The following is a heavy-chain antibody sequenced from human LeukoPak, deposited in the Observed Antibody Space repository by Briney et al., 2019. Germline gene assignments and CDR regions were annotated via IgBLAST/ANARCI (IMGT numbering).Heavy chain of an antibody. D-gene: IGHD2-2*01. Sequence: GGSLRLSCAASGFTFSSYEMNWVRQAPGKGLEWVSYISSSGSTIYYADSVKGRFTISRDNAKNSLYLQMNSLRAEDTAVYYCARMPIVVVPAAPDYWGQGTLVTVSS. CDR3: ARMPIVVVPAAPDY. V-gene: IGHV3-48*03. CDR2: ISSSGSTI. CDR1: GFTFSSYE. J-gene: IGHJ4*02.